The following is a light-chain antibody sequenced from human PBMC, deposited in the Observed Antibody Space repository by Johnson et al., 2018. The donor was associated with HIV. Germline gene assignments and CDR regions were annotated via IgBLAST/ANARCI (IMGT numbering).Light chain of an antibody. Sequence: SVLTQPPSVSAAPGQKVTISCSGSSSNIGNNYVSWYQQLPGTAPKLLIYENNKRPSGIPDRFSGSKSGTSATLGITGLQTGDEADYYCGTWDSSLSVGVFGTGTKVTVL. CDR1: SSNIGNNY. CDR3: GTWDSSLSVGV. V-gene: IGLV1-51*02. CDR2: ENN. J-gene: IGLJ1*01.